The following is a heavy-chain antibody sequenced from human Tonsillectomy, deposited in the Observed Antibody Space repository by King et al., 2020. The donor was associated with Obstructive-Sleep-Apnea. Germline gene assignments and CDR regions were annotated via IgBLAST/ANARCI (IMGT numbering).Heavy chain of an antibody. CDR2: INHSGST. CDR3: AREGYGDSYGMDV. V-gene: IGHV4-34*01. Sequence: VQLQQWGAGLLKPSETLSLTCAVYGGSFSGYYWSWIRQPPGKGLEWIGEINHSGSTNYNPSLVRGVTISGDTSKNQFSLQLSSVTAADTAVYYCAREGYGDSYGMDVWGQGTTVTVSS. D-gene: IGHD4-17*01. J-gene: IGHJ6*02. CDR1: GGSFSGYY.